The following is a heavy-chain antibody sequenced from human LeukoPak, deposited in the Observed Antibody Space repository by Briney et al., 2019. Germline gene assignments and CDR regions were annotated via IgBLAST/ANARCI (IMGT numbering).Heavy chain of an antibody. J-gene: IGHJ6*02. CDR3: TKDRSSGPHYYYGMDV. V-gene: IGHV3-30*18. Sequence: GGSLRLSCAASGFTFSSYGIHWVRQSPGKGLEWVAVVSYLGDDQFYAESVKGRFTISRDNSKKTVFLQMNSLRGEDTAVYYCTKDRSSGPHYYYGMDVWGRGTTVIVSS. D-gene: IGHD3-22*01. CDR1: GFTFSSYG. CDR2: VSYLGDDQ.